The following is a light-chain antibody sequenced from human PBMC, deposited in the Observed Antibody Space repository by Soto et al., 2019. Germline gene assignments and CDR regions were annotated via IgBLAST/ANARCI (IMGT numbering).Light chain of an antibody. CDR3: SSYTSSITPYV. J-gene: IGLJ1*01. CDR1: ITDIGAYNF. CDR2: GVS. Sequence: QSVLTQPASVSGSPGQSITISCTGTITDIGAYNFVSWYQQHPGKAPKLLIYGVSSRPSGVSNRFSGSKSGNAAYLTISGLQADDEAEYYCSSYTSSITPYVFGTGTKVIV. V-gene: IGLV2-14*01.